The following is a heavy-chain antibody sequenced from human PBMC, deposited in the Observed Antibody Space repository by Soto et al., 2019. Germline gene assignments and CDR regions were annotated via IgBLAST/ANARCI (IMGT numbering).Heavy chain of an antibody. J-gene: IGHJ6*02. CDR1: GGSFSGYY. CDR2: INHSGST. V-gene: IGHV4-34*01. D-gene: IGHD1-26*01. CDR3: ASPTESGMDV. Sequence: SETLSLTCAVYGGSFSGYYWSWIRQPPGKGLEWLGEINHSGSTNYNPSLKSRVTISVDTSKNQFSLKLSSVTTADTAVYFCASPTESGMDVWGQGTTVTVSS.